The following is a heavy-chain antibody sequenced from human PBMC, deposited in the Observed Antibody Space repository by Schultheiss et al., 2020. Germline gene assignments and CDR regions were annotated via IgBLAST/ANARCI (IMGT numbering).Heavy chain of an antibody. CDR1: GFTVSSNY. Sequence: GGSLRLSCAASGFTVSSNYMSWVRQAPGKGLEWVSFITASGGYTKYAETVTGRFTISRDNARNSLDLQMTGLRTDDTAVYYCARGLLAYDILTGLFDLWGQGTLVTVSS. J-gene: IGHJ4*02. D-gene: IGHD3-9*01. CDR2: ITASGGYT. CDR3: ARGLLAYDILTGLFDL. V-gene: IGHV3-11*05.